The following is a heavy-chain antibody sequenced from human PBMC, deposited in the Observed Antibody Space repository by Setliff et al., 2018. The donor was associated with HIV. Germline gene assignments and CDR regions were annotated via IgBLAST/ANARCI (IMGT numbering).Heavy chain of an antibody. CDR3: ARDGRDVHY. V-gene: IGHV4-38-2*02. CDR1: GYYIRSGYY. CDR2: IHHSGST. Sequence: PSETLSLTCGVSGYYIRSGYYWGWIRQPPGKGLEWIGTIHHSGSTYYSPSLKSRLSMSVDTSKNQFSLKLTSVTAADTAVYYCARDGRDVHYWGQGTLVTVSS. J-gene: IGHJ4*02.